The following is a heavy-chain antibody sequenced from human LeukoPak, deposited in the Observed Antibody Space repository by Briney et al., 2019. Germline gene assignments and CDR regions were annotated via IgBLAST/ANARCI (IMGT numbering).Heavy chain of an antibody. V-gene: IGHV3-7*01. CDR2: IKGVGRDK. D-gene: IGHD3-9*01. J-gene: IGHJ4*02. CDR1: GFTFSSYW. Sequence: GGSLSLACAAYGFTFSSYWMNWVRHAPGEGLEWVGNIKGVGRDKYYVGSVRRRFTIYSDNPDNALYLQMNSLRGDDTALYYCARGVDSAIDWWGQGTLVTVSS. CDR3: ARGVDSAIDW.